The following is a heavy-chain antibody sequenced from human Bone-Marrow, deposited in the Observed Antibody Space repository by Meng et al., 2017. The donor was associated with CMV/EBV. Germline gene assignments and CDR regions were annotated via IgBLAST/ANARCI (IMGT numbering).Heavy chain of an antibody. CDR1: GFTFGDYP. D-gene: IGHD1-26*01. CDR2: IKSKSYGGAT. J-gene: IGHJ4*02. Sequence: GGSLRLSCTVSGFTFGDYPMSWFRQAPGKGLEWVGFIKSKSYGGATEYAASVSGRFTITRDDSKSIAYLEMNSLKTEDTAVYFCTRGRGAIDDWGPGMLVNVSS. V-gene: IGHV3-49*03. CDR3: TRGRGAIDD.